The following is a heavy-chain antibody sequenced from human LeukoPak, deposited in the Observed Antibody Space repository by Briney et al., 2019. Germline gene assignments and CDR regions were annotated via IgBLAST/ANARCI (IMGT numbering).Heavy chain of an antibody. V-gene: IGHV1-69*13. CDR1: GGTFSSYA. CDR2: IIPIFGTA. J-gene: IGHJ4*02. D-gene: IGHD6-13*01. CDR3: ARGPLGEQLVLYYFDY. Sequence: GASVKVSCQASGGTFSSYAISWVRQAPGQGLEWMGGIIPIFGTANYAQKFQGRVTITADESTSTAYMELSSLRSEDTAVYYCARGPLGEQLVLYYFDYWGQGTLVTVSS.